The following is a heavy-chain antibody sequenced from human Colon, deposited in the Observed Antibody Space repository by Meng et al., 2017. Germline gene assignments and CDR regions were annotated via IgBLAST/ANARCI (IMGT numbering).Heavy chain of an antibody. J-gene: IGHJ5*02. CDR3: ARERLSSGWYGGRWFDP. Sequence: QVPLPQSGAGLLKPSETLSLTCAVYGGSFSGYYWSWIRQPPGKGLEWIGEINHSGSTNYNPSLKSRVTISVDTSKNQFSLKLSSVTAADTAVYYCARERLSSGWYGGRWFDPWGQGTLVTVSS. CDR2: INHSGST. V-gene: IGHV4-34*01. D-gene: IGHD6-19*01. CDR1: GGSFSGYY.